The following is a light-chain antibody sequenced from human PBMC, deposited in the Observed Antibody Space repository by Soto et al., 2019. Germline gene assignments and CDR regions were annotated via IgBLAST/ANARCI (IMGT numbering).Light chain of an antibody. Sequence: IVMTQSAATLSVTPGERATLSCRASQSVSSNLAWYQQKPGQAPRLLIYGASTRATGIPARFSGSGSGTEFTLTISSLQSEDFAVYYCQQYNNWPPWTFGQRTKVDI. V-gene: IGKV3-15*01. CDR3: QQYNNWPPWT. J-gene: IGKJ1*01. CDR2: GAS. CDR1: QSVSSN.